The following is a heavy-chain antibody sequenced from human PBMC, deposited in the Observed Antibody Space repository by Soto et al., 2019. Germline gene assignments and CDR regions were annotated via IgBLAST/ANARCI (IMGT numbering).Heavy chain of an antibody. CDR3: ARGRSGWFDP. CDR2: IYYSGST. Sequence: QVQLQESGPGLVKPSQTLSLTCTVSGDSISSDDYYWNWIRQPPGKGLEWIGYIYYSGSTYYNPSCMCRFTISLDTPRIQFSLKLSSVTAADTAVYYCARGRSGWFDPWGQGTLFTVSS. J-gene: IGHJ5*02. D-gene: IGHD3-10*01. V-gene: IGHV4-30-4*01. CDR1: GDSISSDDYY.